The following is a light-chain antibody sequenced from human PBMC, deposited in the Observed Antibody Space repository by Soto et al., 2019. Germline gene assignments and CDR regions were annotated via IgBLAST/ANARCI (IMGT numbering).Light chain of an antibody. J-gene: IGKJ5*01. V-gene: IGKV3-15*01. CDR2: RAS. Sequence: EIVLTQSPATLSVSPGERATLSCRASQNIDINLVWYQQKPGQAPRLLIFRASTRATGIPPRFSGSGSVTEFTLTISSLQSEDIAVYYCQQYHHWPPITFGQGTRLEIK. CDR1: QNIDIN. CDR3: QQYHHWPPIT.